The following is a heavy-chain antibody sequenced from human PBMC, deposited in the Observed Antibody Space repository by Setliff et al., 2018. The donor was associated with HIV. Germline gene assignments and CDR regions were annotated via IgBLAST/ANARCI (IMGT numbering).Heavy chain of an antibody. V-gene: IGHV1-2*02. CDR3: ARVRDSGYDHDAFDI. CDR1: GYTFTGYY. Sequence: ASVKVSCKASGYTFTGYYMHWVRQAPGQGLEWMGWINPNSGGTNFAQKFQGRVTMTRDTSISTAYMELSRLRSDDTAVYYCARVRDSGYDHDAFDIWGQGTMVTVSS. D-gene: IGHD5-12*01. J-gene: IGHJ3*02. CDR2: INPNSGGT.